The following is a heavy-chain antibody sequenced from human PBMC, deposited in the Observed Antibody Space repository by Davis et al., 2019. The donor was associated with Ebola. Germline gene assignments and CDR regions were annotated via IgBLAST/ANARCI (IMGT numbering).Heavy chain of an antibody. V-gene: IGHV3-30*02. D-gene: IGHD5-24*01. Sequence: GGSLRLSCAASGFTFSSYGMHWVRQAPGKGLEWVALIWYDGSNKYYADSVKGRFTISRDNSKNTLYLQMNSLRAEDTAVYYCAKDPRWLQQPYWGQGTLVTVSS. CDR3: AKDPRWLQQPY. J-gene: IGHJ4*02. CDR2: IWYDGSNK. CDR1: GFTFSSYG.